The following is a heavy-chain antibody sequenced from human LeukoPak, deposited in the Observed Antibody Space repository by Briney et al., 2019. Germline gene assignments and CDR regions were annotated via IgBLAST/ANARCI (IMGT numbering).Heavy chain of an antibody. J-gene: IGHJ6*03. CDR1: GYTFTSYD. D-gene: IGHD2-15*01. V-gene: IGHV1-8*01. CDR2: MNPNIGNT. Sequence: ASVKVSCKASGYTFTSYDINWVRQATGQGLEWMGWMNPNIGNTGYAQKFQGRVTMTRNTSISTAYMELSSLRSEDTAVYYCARASAGCSGGSCYTVSYYMDVWGKGTTVTISS. CDR3: ARASAGCSGGSCYTVSYYMDV.